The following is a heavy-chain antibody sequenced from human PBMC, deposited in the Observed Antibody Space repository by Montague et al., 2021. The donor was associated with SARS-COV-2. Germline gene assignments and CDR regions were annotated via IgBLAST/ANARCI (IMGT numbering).Heavy chain of an antibody. CDR2: IYNSGST. CDR1: GDSIRSSGYY. Sequence: SETLSLTCTVSGDSIRSSGYYWGWVRQPPGKGLEWIGSIYNSGSTYYNPSLKSRVTISVDTSKNQFSLKLSSVAAADTAVYYCATRTWYPQSDFGCWGQGTLVTVSS. J-gene: IGHJ4*02. D-gene: IGHD2-15*01. CDR3: ATRTWYPQSDFGC. V-gene: IGHV4-39*01.